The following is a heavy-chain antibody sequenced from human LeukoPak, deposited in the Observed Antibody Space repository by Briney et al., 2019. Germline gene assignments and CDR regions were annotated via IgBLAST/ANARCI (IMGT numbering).Heavy chain of an antibody. J-gene: IGHJ4*02. CDR1: GYSFNTYW. V-gene: IGHV5-51*01. CDR3: ARRQGCSTSSCPPDS. CDR2: IYPGDSDT. Sequence: RGESLKISCRGSGYSFNTYWIGWVRQMPGKGLEWMGIIYPGDSDTRYSPSFRGQVTMSADKPINTAYLQWSSLKASDTAMYFCARRQGCSTSSCPPDSWGQGTLVTVSS. D-gene: IGHD2-2*01.